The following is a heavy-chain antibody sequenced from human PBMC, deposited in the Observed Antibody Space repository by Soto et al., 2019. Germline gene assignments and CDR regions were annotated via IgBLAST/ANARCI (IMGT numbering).Heavy chain of an antibody. Sequence: QVQLVQSGAEVKKPGASVKVSCKAAGYTFTSYDINWMRQATGQGFEWMGWMNPNSGKTGYAQKFQGRVTMTRDTSISTAFMELSDLRSEDTAVYYCARGPRNWGVDYWGQGTLVTVSS. CDR1: GYTFTSYD. CDR2: MNPNSGKT. CDR3: ARGPRNWGVDY. J-gene: IGHJ4*02. D-gene: IGHD7-27*01. V-gene: IGHV1-8*01.